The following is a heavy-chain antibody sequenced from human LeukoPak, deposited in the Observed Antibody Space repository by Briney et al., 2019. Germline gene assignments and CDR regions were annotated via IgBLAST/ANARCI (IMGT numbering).Heavy chain of an antibody. CDR3: ARATKLRYFDWLSTLYYYYGMDV. CDR1: GGSFSGYY. V-gene: IGHV4-34*01. CDR2: INHSGST. J-gene: IGHJ6*02. Sequence: PSETLSLTCAVYGGSFSGYYWSWIRQPPGKGLEWIGEINHSGSTNYNPSLKSRVTISVDTSKNQFSLKLSSVTAADTAVYYCARATKLRYFDWLSTLYYYYGMDVWGHGTTVTVSS. D-gene: IGHD3-9*01.